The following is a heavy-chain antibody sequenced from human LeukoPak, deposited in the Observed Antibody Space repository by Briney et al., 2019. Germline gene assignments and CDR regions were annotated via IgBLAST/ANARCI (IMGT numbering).Heavy chain of an antibody. D-gene: IGHD2-2*01. CDR2: ISYDGSNK. Sequence: PGRSLRLSCAASGFTFSSYAMHWVRQAPGKGLEWVAVISYDGSNKYYADSVKGRFTISRDNSKNTLYLQMNSLRAEDTAVYYCARDQGYCSSTSCWCWFDPWGQGTLVTVSS. J-gene: IGHJ5*02. V-gene: IGHV3-30*04. CDR3: ARDQGYCSSTSCWCWFDP. CDR1: GFTFSSYA.